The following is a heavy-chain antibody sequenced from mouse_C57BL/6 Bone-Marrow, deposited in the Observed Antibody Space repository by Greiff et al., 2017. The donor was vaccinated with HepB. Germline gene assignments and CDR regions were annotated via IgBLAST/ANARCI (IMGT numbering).Heavy chain of an antibody. V-gene: IGHV5-6*01. CDR3: ARHDPYYYAMDY. CDR2: ISSGGSYT. Sequence: EVQVVESGGDLVKPGGSLKLSCAASGFTFSSYGMSWVRQTPDKRLEWVATISSGGSYTYYPDSVKGRFTISRDNAKNTLYLQMSSLKSEDIAMYYCARHDPYYYAMDYWGQGTSVTVSS. J-gene: IGHJ4*01. CDR1: GFTFSSYG.